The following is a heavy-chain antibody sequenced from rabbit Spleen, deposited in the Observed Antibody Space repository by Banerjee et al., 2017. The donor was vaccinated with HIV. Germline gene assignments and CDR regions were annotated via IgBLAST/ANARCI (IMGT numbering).Heavy chain of an antibody. J-gene: IGHJ4*01. CDR1: GFSFSNYY. Sequence: QEQLVESGGGLVKPGASLTLTCTASGFSFSNYYMCWVRQAPGKGLEWIACIVTGSSGRTYYASWAKGRFTISKTSSTTVTLQMTSLTAADTATYFCARYFGSGNDRGNLWGQGTLVTVS. CDR2: IVTGSSGRT. V-gene: IGHV1S45*01. CDR3: ARYFGSGNDRGNL. D-gene: IGHD1-1*01.